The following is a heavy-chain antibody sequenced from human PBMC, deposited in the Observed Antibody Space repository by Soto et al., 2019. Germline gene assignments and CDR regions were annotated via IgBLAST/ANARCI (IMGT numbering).Heavy chain of an antibody. CDR2: INPNSGGT. J-gene: IGHJ4*02. CDR3: ARDWGAYYPPLDY. CDR1: GYTFTGNY. Sequence: QVQLVQSAAEVKKPGASVKVSCKTSGYTFTGNYMHWVRPAPGQGLEWMGWINPNSGGTNYAQNFQGRVTMTRDTSISTAYMELSRLTYDDTAVYYCARDWGAYYPPLDYWGQGTLVTVSS. V-gene: IGHV1-2*02. D-gene: IGHD1-26*01.